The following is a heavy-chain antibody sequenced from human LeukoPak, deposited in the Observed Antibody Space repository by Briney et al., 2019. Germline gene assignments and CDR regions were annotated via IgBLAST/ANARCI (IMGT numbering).Heavy chain of an antibody. CDR2: IYYSEST. CDR3: ASGPHYHDSSGYSPSYSYAMDV. Sequence: KPSETLSLTCTGSGCSSSGYCWIWIGQPPGKGLEGSGYIYYSESTNYNPSLRSRVTISVATSKNPFSLDLRSVTAADTAVYYCASGPHYHDSSGYSPSYSYAMDVWGQGTTVTVSS. J-gene: IGHJ6*02. CDR1: GCSSSGYC. V-gene: IGHV4-59*01. D-gene: IGHD3-22*01.